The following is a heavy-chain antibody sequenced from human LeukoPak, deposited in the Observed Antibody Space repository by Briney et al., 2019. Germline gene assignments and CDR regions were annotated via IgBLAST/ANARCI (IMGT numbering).Heavy chain of an antibody. CDR3: GKTTVGYSSGRYPGWPVDY. Sequence: GGSLRLSCAASGFTFNSYAMYWVRQAPGKGLEWISGIFGSGGSPHYADSVKGRFTISRDNFQNTVYLQLGSLRVEDTAVYYCGKTTVGYSSGRYPGWPVDYWGQGTLVTVSS. CDR1: GFTFNSYA. J-gene: IGHJ4*02. D-gene: IGHD2-15*01. V-gene: IGHV3-23*01. CDR2: IFGSGGSP.